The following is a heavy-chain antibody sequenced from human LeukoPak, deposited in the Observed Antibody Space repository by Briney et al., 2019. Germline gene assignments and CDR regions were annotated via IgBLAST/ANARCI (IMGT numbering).Heavy chain of an antibody. CDR3: ARLGYSYGYAAYYYGMDV. J-gene: IGHJ6*02. D-gene: IGHD5-18*01. CDR2: IYPGDSDT. V-gene: IGHV5-51*01. Sequence: GESLKISCEASGYSFTSYWIGWVRQVPGRGLEWMGIIYPGDSDTKYSPSFRGQVSISADKSLSTAYLQWSSLKASDTAMYYCARLGYSYGYAAYYYGMDVWGQGTTVTVSS. CDR1: GYSFTSYW.